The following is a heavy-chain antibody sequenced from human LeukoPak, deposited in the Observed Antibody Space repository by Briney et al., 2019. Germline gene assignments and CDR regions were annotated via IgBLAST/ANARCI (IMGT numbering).Heavy chain of an antibody. CDR1: GGSFSGYY. CDR2: INHSGST. Sequence: PSETLSLTCAVYGGSFSGYYWNWIRQPPGKGLEWIGEINHSGSTNYNPSLKSRVTISVDMSKKQFSLKLSSVTAADTAVYYCARDRSGWHGEDYWGQGTLVTVSS. J-gene: IGHJ4*02. D-gene: IGHD6-19*01. CDR3: ARDRSGWHGEDY. V-gene: IGHV4-34*01.